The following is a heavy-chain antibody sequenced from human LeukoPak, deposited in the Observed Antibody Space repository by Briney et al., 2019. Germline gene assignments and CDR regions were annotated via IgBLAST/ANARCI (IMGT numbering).Heavy chain of an antibody. Sequence: PSETLSLTCTVSGGSTSSSSYYWGWIRQPPGKGLEWIGSIYYSGSTYYNPSLKSRVTISVDTSKNQFSRKLSSVTAADTAVYYCARHLPGYCSSTSCSKHGGNWFDPWGQGTLVTVSS. D-gene: IGHD2-2*01. J-gene: IGHJ5*02. CDR2: IYYSGST. V-gene: IGHV4-39*01. CDR3: ARHLPGYCSSTSCSKHGGNWFDP. CDR1: GGSTSSSSYY.